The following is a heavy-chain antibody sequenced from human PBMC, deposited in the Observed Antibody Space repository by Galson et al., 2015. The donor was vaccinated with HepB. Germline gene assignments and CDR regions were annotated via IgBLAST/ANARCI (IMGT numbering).Heavy chain of an antibody. CDR2: ISRSSGAI. J-gene: IGHJ4*02. CDR3: ASRYCPDGFCPFDY. Sequence: SLRLSCAASGFTFSAYRMNWVRQAPGKGLEWVASISRSSGAIYYADSVRGRFAISRDNAENSLYLQMNTLRAEDTAVYYCASRYCPDGFCPFDYWGQGTLAAVSS. CDR1: GFTFSAYR. V-gene: IGHV3-21*01. D-gene: IGHD2-8*01.